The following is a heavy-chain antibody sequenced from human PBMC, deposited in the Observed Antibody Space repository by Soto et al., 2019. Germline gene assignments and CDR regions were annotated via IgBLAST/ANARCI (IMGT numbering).Heavy chain of an antibody. V-gene: IGHV4-39*01. D-gene: IGHD6-13*01. CDR2: FYYSGST. Sequence: QLLESGPGLVKPSETLSLTCTVSGGSISSSSFYWGWIRQPPGKGLEWIGSFYYSGSTYYNPSLKSRVTISVDTSKNQFSLKLSSVTAADTAVYYCARVVGVAAAGTYNYYYYGMDVWGQGTTVTVSS. J-gene: IGHJ6*02. CDR1: GGSISSSSFY. CDR3: ARVVGVAAAGTYNYYYYGMDV.